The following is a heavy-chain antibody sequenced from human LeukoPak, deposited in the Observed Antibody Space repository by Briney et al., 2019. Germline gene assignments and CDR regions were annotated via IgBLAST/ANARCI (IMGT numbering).Heavy chain of an antibody. Sequence: KPSETLSLTCAVYGGSFSGYYGSSIRQPPGKGLELIGAINHRQSTNSNPSLKSQVTISVVTSKNQLSLKLSYVTAEDTAVYYCARHRVRPYMLVRGVIMGPHFDYWGQGTLVTVSS. CDR2: INHRQST. D-gene: IGHD3-10*01. CDR1: GGSFSGYY. V-gene: IGHV4-34*01. CDR3: ARHRVRPYMLVRGVIMGPHFDY. J-gene: IGHJ4*02.